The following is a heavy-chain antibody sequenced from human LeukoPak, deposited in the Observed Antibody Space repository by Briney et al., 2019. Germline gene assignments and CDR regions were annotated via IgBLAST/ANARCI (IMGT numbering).Heavy chain of an antibody. Sequence: SVKVSCKSSGGTFSRYTISRVRQAPGQGLEWMGGIIPIFGTAEYAQKFQGRVTITADESTSTAYMELSSLRSEDTACDDCSLTYYNGSGTHYHFDYWGQGTLVTVSS. CDR1: GGTFSRYT. J-gene: IGHJ4*02. CDR2: IIPIFGTA. D-gene: IGHD3-10*01. CDR3: SLTYYNGSGTHYHFDY. V-gene: IGHV1-69*13.